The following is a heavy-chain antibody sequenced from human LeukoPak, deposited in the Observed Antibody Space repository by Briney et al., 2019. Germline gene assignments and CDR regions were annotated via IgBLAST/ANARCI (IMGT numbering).Heavy chain of an antibody. CDR3: ARVGDTYGDYTVGY. Sequence: SETLSLTCTVSGGSISSGGYYWSWIRQHPGKGLEWIGYIYYSGSTYYNPSLKSRVTISVDTSKNQFSLKLSSVTAADTAAYYCARVGDTYGDYTVGYWGQGTLVTVSS. D-gene: IGHD4-17*01. V-gene: IGHV4-31*03. J-gene: IGHJ4*02. CDR1: GGSISSGGYY. CDR2: IYYSGST.